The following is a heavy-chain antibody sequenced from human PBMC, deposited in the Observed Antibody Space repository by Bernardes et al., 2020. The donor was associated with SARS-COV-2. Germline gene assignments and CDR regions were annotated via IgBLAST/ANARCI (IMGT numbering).Heavy chain of an antibody. CDR2: VWNDGSSR. J-gene: IGHJ4*02. CDR1: GFTFSGSG. Sequence: LLLSCAASGFTFSGSGMPWVRQAPGRGLEWVAVVWNDGSSRNYADSVKGRFTISRDNSKNTVSLQMNSLRVEDTAVYFCASERRYCSGGSCPIGGRALDNWGQGTLVTVSS. D-gene: IGHD2-15*01. CDR3: ASERRYCSGGSCPIGGRALDN. V-gene: IGHV3-33*01.